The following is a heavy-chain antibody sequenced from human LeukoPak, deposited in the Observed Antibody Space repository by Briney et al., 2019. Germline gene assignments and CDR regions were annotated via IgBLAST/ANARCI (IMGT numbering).Heavy chain of an antibody. V-gene: IGHV3-48*01. CDR1: GFTFSSYS. CDR2: ISSSSSTI. Sequence: GGSLRLSCAASGFTFSSYSMNWVPQAPGKGVEWVSYISSSSSTIYYADSVKGRFTISRDNAKNSLYLQMNSLRAEDTAVYYCARGSAIDYWGQGTLVTVSS. CDR3: ARGSAIDY. J-gene: IGHJ4*02.